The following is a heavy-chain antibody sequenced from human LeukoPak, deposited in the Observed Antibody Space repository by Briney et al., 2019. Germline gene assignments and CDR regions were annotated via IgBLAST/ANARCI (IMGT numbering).Heavy chain of an antibody. CDR1: GSSFTTYW. CDR2: IYPGDSDI. J-gene: IGHJ4*02. CDR3: ARQLRSYSYGSLDY. D-gene: IGHD5-18*01. V-gene: IGHV5-51*01. Sequence: HGESLQISCKASGSSFTTYWIGWVRQLPGKGLEWMGIIYPGDSDIRYSPSLLGQVTISADKSINTASLQWSSLKASDTAIYYCARQLRSYSYGSLDYWGQGTLVTVSS.